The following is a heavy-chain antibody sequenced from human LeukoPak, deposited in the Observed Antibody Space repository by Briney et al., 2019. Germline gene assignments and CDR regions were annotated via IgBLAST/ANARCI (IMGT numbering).Heavy chain of an antibody. CDR2: IYYTGMS. CDR3: ARHGRMVIMSKFSTGIDQ. V-gene: IGHV4-59*08. Sequence: SETLSLTCTVSGGSISSSYYWGWIRQPPGKGLEWIGYIYYTGMSNSKPSLKSRVTISMDTSKNQFSLQLSSVTAADTAIYYCARHGRMVIMSKFSTGIDQWGQGTLVTVSS. CDR1: GGSISSSYY. J-gene: IGHJ4*02. D-gene: IGHD2-8*01.